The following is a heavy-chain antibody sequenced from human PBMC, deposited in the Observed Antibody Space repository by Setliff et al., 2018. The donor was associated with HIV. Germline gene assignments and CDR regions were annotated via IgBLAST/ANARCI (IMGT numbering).Heavy chain of an antibody. CDR3: ARELYGSGSALAY. V-gene: IGHV3-21*01. D-gene: IGHD3-10*01. CDR2: ISRTSSSI. J-gene: IGHJ4*02. CDR1: GFTFSSYS. Sequence: GGSLRLSCGVSGFTFSSYSMNWVRQAPGKGLEWVSFISRTSSSIYYVDSVKGRFTISRDNAKNSLYLQMDSLRPEDTAVYYCARELYGSGSALAYWGQGTQVTVS.